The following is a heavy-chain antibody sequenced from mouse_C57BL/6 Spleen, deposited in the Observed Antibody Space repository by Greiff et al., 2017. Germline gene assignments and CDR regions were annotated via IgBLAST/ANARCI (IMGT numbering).Heavy chain of an antibody. CDR2: IYPGDGDT. J-gene: IGHJ1*03. CDR3: ERDSLGYPYWYFDV. V-gene: IGHV1-80*01. D-gene: IGHD2-2*01. Sequence: LVESGAELVKPGASVKISCKASGYAFSSYWMNWVKQRPGKGLEWIGQIYPGDGDTNYNGKFKGKATLTADKSSRTAYMQFSSLTFEDSAVDFCERDSLGYPYWYFDVWGTGTTVTVSS. CDR1: GYAFSSYW.